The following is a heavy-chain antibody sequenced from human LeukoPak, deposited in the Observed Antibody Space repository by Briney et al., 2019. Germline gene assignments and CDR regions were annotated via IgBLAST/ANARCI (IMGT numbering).Heavy chain of an antibody. D-gene: IGHD4-17*01. CDR3: TRGRATVTTHWLDP. Sequence: ASVKVSCKASGYTFTNYDINWVRQATGQGLEWMGWMNPNSSNTAYAQKFQGRVTITTSTSISTAYMELSSLRTDDTAVYYCTRGRATVTTHWLDPWGQGTLVTVSS. CDR1: GYTFTNYD. V-gene: IGHV1-8*03. J-gene: IGHJ5*02. CDR2: MNPNSSNT.